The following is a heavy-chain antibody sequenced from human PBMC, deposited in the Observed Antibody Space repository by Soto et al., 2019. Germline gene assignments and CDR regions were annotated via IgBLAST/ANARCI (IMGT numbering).Heavy chain of an antibody. CDR3: ARVVVVPAAGIDY. Sequence: EVQLVESGGGRVKPGGSLRLSCAASGFTFSSYSMNWVRQAPGKGLEWVSSISSSSSYIYYADSVKGRFTISRDNAKNSLYLQMNSLRAEDTAVYYCARVVVVPAAGIDYWGQGTLVTVSS. J-gene: IGHJ4*02. CDR2: ISSSSSYI. CDR1: GFTFSSYS. V-gene: IGHV3-21*01. D-gene: IGHD2-2*01.